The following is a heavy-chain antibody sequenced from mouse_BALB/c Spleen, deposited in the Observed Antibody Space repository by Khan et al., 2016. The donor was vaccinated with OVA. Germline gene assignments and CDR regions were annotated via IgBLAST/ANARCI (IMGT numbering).Heavy chain of an antibody. V-gene: IGHV1S81*02. CDR3: ARIKKIVATYFDY. J-gene: IGHJ2*01. CDR2: TNPTNGRT. Sequence: VQLQQSGAELVKAGASVKMSCKASGYTFTSYWMHWVKQRLGQGLEWFAETNPTNGRTYYNEKFKSKANLTVAKSSSTAYMLLSGPTFEDSAVYYCARIKKIVATYFDYWGQGTTLTVSS. CDR1: GYTFTSYW. D-gene: IGHD1-1*01.